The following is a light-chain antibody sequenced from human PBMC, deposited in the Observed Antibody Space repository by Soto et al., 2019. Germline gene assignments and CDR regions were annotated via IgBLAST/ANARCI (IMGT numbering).Light chain of an antibody. CDR2: EVS. Sequence: QSALTQPPSASGSPGQSVTLSCTGTSSDVGAYNYVSWYQQHPGKAPKLMIYEVSKRPSGVPDRFSGSKSGNTASLTVSGLQAEDEADYYCSSYAGSNIYVFGTGTKLTVL. CDR1: SSDVGAYNY. CDR3: SSYAGSNIYV. J-gene: IGLJ1*01. V-gene: IGLV2-8*01.